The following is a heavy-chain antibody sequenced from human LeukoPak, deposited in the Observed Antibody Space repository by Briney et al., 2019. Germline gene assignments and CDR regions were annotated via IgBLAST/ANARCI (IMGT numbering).Heavy chain of an antibody. V-gene: IGHV1-69*13. J-gene: IGHJ6*03. CDR2: IIPIFGTA. CDR1: GGTFSSYA. D-gene: IGHD4-11*01. CDR3: ARDRSNYLPYYYMDV. Sequence: SVKVSCKASGGTFSSYAISWVRQAPGQGLEWMGGIIPIFGTANYAQKFQGRVTITADESTSTAYMELSSLRSEDTTVYYCARDRSNYLPYYYMDVWGKGTTVTVSS.